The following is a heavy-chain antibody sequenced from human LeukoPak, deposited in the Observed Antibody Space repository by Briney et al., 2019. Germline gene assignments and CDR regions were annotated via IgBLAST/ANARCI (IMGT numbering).Heavy chain of an antibody. CDR2: MNPNSGNT. J-gene: IGHJ5*02. D-gene: IGHD6-19*01. Sequence: ASVKVSCKASGYTFTSYDINWVRQATGQGLEWMGWMNPNSGNTGYAQKFQGRVTMTRNTSISTAYMELSRLRSEDTAVYYCARAFSLLIAGAFDPWGQGTPVTVSS. CDR3: ARAFSLLIAGAFDP. CDR1: GYTFTSYD. V-gene: IGHV1-8*01.